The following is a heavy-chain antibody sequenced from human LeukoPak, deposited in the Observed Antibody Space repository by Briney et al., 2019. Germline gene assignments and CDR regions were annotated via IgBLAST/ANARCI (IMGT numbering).Heavy chain of an antibody. CDR1: GGSISSYY. Sequence: PSETLSLTCTASGGSISSYYWSWIRQPPGKGLEWISYINNSGSTNYYPSPKSRITISVDTSKNHFSLKLSSVTTADTAVHYCARALRDGYFTSFFDYWGQGTLVTVSS. J-gene: IGHJ4*02. D-gene: IGHD5-24*01. CDR3: ARALRDGYFTSFFDY. CDR2: INNSGST. V-gene: IGHV4-59*01.